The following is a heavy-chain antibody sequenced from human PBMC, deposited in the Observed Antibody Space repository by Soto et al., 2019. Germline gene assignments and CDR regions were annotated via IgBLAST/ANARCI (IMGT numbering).Heavy chain of an antibody. D-gene: IGHD2-2*02. J-gene: IGHJ4*02. V-gene: IGHV4-59*12. CDR2: INYSGST. CDR1: GGSFSCYW. Sequence: SETLSLTCAVYGGSFSCYWWSWIRQPPGKGLEWIGYINYSGSTNYNPSLKSRVTISVDTSKNQFSLKLSSVTAADTAVYYCARSRGYTRSFDYWGQGTLVTVSS. CDR3: ARSRGYTRSFDY.